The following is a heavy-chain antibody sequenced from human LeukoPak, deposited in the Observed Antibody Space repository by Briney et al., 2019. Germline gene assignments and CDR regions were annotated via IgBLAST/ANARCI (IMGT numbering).Heavy chain of an antibody. J-gene: IGHJ6*03. CDR2: INPNSGGT. D-gene: IGHD3-10*01. CDR1: GYTFTGYY. CDR3: ARDRITESYGSGSRTYYYYMDV. Sequence: ASAKVSCKASGYTFTGYYMHWVRQAPGQGLERMGWINPNSGGTNYAQKFQGRVTMTRDTSISTAYMELSRLRSDDTAVYYCARDRITESYGSGSRTYYYYMDVWGKGTTVTVSS. V-gene: IGHV1-2*02.